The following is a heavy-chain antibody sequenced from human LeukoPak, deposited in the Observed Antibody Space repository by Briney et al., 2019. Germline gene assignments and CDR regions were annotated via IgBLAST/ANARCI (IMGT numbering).Heavy chain of an antibody. CDR2: IDRDDDK. V-gene: IGHV2-70*17. CDR3: ARIGRAVNY. J-gene: IGHJ4*02. CDR1: GFSLSTSGMR. D-gene: IGHD1-26*01. Sequence: RESGPTLVNPTQTLTLTCTFSGFSLSTSGMRVSWIRQPPGKALEWLARIDRDDDKFYSTSLKTRLTISKDTSKNQVVLTMTNMDPVDTATYYCARIGRAVNYWGQGTLVTVSS.